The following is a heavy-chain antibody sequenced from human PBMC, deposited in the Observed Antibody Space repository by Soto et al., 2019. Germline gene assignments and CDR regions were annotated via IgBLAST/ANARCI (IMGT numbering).Heavy chain of an antibody. J-gene: IGHJ5*02. CDR2: ISAYNGNT. Sequence: AAGKVSGKASGYTFTSYGISWVRQAPGQGLEWMGWISAYNGNTNYAQKLQGRDTMTTDTSTSTAYMVLRSLRSDDTVVYYCARGSLRAARGGWFDAWGQGTLVTVSS. CDR3: ARGSLRAARGGWFDA. D-gene: IGHD6-6*01. V-gene: IGHV1-18*01. CDR1: GYTFTSYG.